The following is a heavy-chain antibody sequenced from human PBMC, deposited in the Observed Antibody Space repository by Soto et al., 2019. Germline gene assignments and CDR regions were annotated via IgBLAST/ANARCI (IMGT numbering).Heavy chain of an antibody. D-gene: IGHD2-2*01. CDR2: INAGNGNT. CDR1: GYTFTSYA. J-gene: IGHJ4*02. Sequence: EASEKLSCPASGYTFTSYAMHWVRQAPGQRLEWMGWINAGNGNTKYSQKFQGRVTITRDTSASTAYMELSSLRSEDTAVYDCAREPKYHFDDRGQGNLVTV. V-gene: IGHV1-3*01. CDR3: AREPKYHFDD.